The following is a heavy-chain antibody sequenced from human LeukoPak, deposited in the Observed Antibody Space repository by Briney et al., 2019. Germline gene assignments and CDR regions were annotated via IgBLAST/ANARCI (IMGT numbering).Heavy chain of an antibody. D-gene: IGHD6-13*01. CDR1: GYSISSGYY. J-gene: IGHJ6*03. V-gene: IGHV4-38-2*02. CDR3: ARHVGGRYSRGYYYYYMDV. Sequence: SETLSLTCTVSGYSISSGYYWGWIRQPPGKGLEWIGSIYHSGSTYYNPSLKSRVTISVDTSKNQFSLKLSSVTAADTAVYYCARHVGGRYSRGYYYYYMDVWGKGTTVTISS. CDR2: IYHSGST.